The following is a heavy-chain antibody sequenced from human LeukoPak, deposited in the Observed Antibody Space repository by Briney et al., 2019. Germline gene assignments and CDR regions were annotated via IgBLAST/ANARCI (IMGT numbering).Heavy chain of an antibody. D-gene: IGHD6-6*01. CDR2: IIPIFGTA. CDR1: GGTFSSYA. V-gene: IGHV1-69*13. CDR3: ARSGLSSSDSFDY. Sequence: GASVKVSCKASGGTFSSYAISWVRQAPGQGLEWMGGIIPIFGTANYAQKFQGRVTITADESTSTAYMELSSLRSEDTAVYYCARSGLSSSDSFDYWGQGTLVTVSS. J-gene: IGHJ4*02.